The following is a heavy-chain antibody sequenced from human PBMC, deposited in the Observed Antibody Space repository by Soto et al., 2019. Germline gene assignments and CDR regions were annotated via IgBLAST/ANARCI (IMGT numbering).Heavy chain of an antibody. V-gene: IGHV3-30*18. CDR2: ISYDGSNK. Sequence: LRLSCAASGFTFSSYGMHWVRQAPGKGLEWVAVISYDGSNKYYADSVKGRLTISRDNSKNTLYLQMNSLRAEDTAVYYCAKSGYDSSDDAFDIWGQGTMVTVSS. D-gene: IGHD3-22*01. CDR1: GFTFSSYG. J-gene: IGHJ3*02. CDR3: AKSGYDSSDDAFDI.